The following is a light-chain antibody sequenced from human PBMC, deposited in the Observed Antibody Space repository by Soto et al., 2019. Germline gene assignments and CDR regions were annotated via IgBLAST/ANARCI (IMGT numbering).Light chain of an antibody. CDR3: SSYTSSGTRVV. J-gene: IGLJ2*01. V-gene: IGLV2-14*01. CDR2: EVS. CDR1: SSDVGGYNY. Sequence: QSVLTQPASVSGSPGQSITISCTGASSDVGGYNYVSWYQQHPGKAPKLMIYEVSNRPSGVSNRFSGSKSGNTASLTISGLQAEDEADYHCSSYTSSGTRVVFGGGTKLTVL.